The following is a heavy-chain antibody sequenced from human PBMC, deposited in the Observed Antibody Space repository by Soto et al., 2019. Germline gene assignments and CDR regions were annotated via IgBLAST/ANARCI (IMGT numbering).Heavy chain of an antibody. V-gene: IGHV1-2*04. D-gene: IGHD6-19*01. Sequence: ASVKVSCKASGYTFTGYYMHWVRQAPGQGREWMGWINPNSGGTNYAQKFQGWVTMTRDTSISTAYMELSRLRSDDTAVYYCARLVLSSGWYFFDYWGQGTLVTVSS. CDR2: INPNSGGT. CDR3: ARLVLSSGWYFFDY. CDR1: GYTFTGYY. J-gene: IGHJ4*02.